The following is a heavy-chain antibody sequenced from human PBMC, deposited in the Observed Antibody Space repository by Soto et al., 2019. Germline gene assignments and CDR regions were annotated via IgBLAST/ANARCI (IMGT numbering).Heavy chain of an antibody. CDR3: ASVGRRYSGYDTGVLYYFDY. V-gene: IGHV4-31*03. Sequence: QVQLQESGPGLVKPSQTLSLTCTVSGGSISSGGYYWSWIRQHPGKGLEWIGYIYYSGSTYYNPSLKSRVTISVDTSKNQFSLKLSSVTAADTAVYYCASVGRRYSGYDTGVLYYFDYWGQGTLVTVSS. D-gene: IGHD5-12*01. CDR1: GGSISSGGYY. CDR2: IYYSGST. J-gene: IGHJ4*02.